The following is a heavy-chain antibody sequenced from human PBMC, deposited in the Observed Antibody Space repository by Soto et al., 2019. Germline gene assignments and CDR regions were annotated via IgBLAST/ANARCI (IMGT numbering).Heavy chain of an antibody. D-gene: IGHD1-1*01. CDR3: AKTRTDYYYYYGMDV. CDR1: GYTFTSYA. Sequence: QVQLVQSGAEEKKPGASVKVSCKASGYTFTSYARHWVRQAPGQRLEWMGWINAGNGNTKYSQKFQGRVTITRDTSASTAYMELSSLRSEDTAVYYCAKTRTDYYYYYGMDVWGQGTTVTVSS. CDR2: INAGNGNT. J-gene: IGHJ6*02. V-gene: IGHV1-3*05.